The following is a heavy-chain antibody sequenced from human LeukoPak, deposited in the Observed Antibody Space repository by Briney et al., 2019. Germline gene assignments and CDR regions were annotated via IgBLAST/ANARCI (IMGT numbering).Heavy chain of an antibody. CDR1: GYSISSGYY. CDR3: ARVDDFWSGYCNWFDP. J-gene: IGHJ5*02. CDR2: IYHGGST. Sequence: SETLSLTCTVSGYSISSGYYWGWIRPPPGKGLEWIGSIYHGGSTYYNPSLKSRVTISVDTSKNQFSLKLSSVTAADTAVYYCARVDDFWSGYCNWFDPWGQGTLVTVSS. D-gene: IGHD3-3*01. V-gene: IGHV4-38-2*02.